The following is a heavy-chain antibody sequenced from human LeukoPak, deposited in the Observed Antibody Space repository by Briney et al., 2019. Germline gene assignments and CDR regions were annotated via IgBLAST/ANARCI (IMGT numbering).Heavy chain of an antibody. V-gene: IGHV4-59*01. Sequence: SETLSLTCTVSGGSISSYYWSWIRQPPGKGLEWIGYICYSGSTNYNPSLKSRVTISVDTSKNQFSLKLSSVTAADTAVYYCAGLVWWERYYFDYWGQGTLVTVSS. D-gene: IGHD1-26*01. CDR1: GGSISSYY. J-gene: IGHJ4*02. CDR2: ICYSGST. CDR3: AGLVWWERYYFDY.